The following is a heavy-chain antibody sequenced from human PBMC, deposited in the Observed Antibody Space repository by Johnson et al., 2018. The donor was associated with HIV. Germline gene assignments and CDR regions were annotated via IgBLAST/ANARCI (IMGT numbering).Heavy chain of an antibody. Sequence: QVLLVESGGGVVQPGRSLRLSCAASGFTFSSYAMHWVRQAPGNGLEWVAVISYDGSNKYYADSVKGRFTISRDNSKNTLYLQMNSLRAEDTAVYYCARAPGWNDVWGAFDIWGQGTMVTVSS. CDR2: ISYDGSNK. J-gene: IGHJ3*02. V-gene: IGHV3-30-3*01. CDR1: GFTFSSYA. D-gene: IGHD1-1*01. CDR3: ARAPGWNDVWGAFDI.